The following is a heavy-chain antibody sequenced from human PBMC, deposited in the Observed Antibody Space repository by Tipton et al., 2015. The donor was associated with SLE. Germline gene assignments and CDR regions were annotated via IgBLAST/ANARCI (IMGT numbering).Heavy chain of an antibody. CDR3: AHGLGWESIIVVGPTTGFDP. CDR1: GGSFSGYY. V-gene: IGHV4-34*01. Sequence: AGLVKPSETLSLTCAVYGGSFSGYYWSWIRQPPGKGLEWIGEINHSGSTNYNPSLKSRVTISVDTSKNQFSLKLSSVTAADTAVYYCAHGLGWESIIVVGPTTGFDPWGQGTLVTVSS. J-gene: IGHJ5*02. CDR2: INHSGST. D-gene: IGHD3-22*01.